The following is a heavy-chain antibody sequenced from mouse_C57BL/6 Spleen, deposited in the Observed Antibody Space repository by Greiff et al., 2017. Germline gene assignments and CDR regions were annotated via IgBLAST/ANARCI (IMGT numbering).Heavy chain of an antibody. V-gene: IGHV1-85*01. J-gene: IGHJ4*01. CDR3: ERRVEYYYAMDY. Sequence: QVQLQQSGPGLVKPWASVKLSCKASGYTFTSYDLNWVKQRPGQGLEWIGWIYPRDGSTNYNEQIKGKATLTVDTSSSTEDMELHNQTSEDSAVYVCERRVEYYYAMDYWGQGTSVTVSS. D-gene: IGHD1-1*02. CDR2: IYPRDGST. CDR1: GYTFTSYD.